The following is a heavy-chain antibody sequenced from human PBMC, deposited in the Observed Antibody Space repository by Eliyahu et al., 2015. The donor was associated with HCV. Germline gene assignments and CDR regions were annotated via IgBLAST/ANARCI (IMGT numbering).Heavy chain of an antibody. CDR3: TTGAPGGFDYYXDV. V-gene: IGHV3-15*01. CDR2: IKSKTDGGTT. Sequence: EVQLVESGGGLVKPGGSLRLSCAASGFTFSTGKGXEWIGRIKSKTDGGTTDYAAPVKGRFTISRDDSKSTLYLQMNSLKTEDTAVYYCTTGAPGGFDYYXDVWGQGTTVTVSS. J-gene: IGHJ6*03. CDR1: GFTFST. D-gene: IGHD3-10*01.